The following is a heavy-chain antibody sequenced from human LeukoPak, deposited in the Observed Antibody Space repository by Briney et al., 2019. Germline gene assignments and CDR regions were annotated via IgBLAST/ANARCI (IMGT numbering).Heavy chain of an antibody. J-gene: IGHJ6*02. V-gene: IGHV3-48*02. CDR1: GFTFSSYS. CDR3: ARALRHYYGMDV. Sequence: GGSLRLSCAASGFTFSSYSMKWARQAPGKGLEWVSYISSISSATYYADSVKGRFTISRDDARNPLYLQMTSLRDEDTAVYYCARALRHYYGMDVWGQGTTVTVSS. D-gene: IGHD4-17*01. CDR2: ISSISSAT.